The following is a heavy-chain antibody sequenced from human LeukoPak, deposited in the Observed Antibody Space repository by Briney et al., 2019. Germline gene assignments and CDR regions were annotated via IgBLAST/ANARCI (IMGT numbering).Heavy chain of an antibody. J-gene: IGHJ4*02. D-gene: IGHD4-17*01. CDR2: INPNSGGT. V-gene: IGHV1-2*02. CDR3: ASSDYGDYVFNY. Sequence: ASVKVSCKASGYTFTGYYMHWVRQAPGQGLERMGWINPNSGGTNYAQKFQGRVTMTRDTSISTAYMELSRLRSDDTAVYYCASSDYGDYVFNYWGQGTLVTVSS. CDR1: GYTFTGYY.